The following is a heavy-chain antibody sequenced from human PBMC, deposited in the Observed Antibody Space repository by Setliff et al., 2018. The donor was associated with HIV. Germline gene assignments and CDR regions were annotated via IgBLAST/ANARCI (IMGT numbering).Heavy chain of an antibody. V-gene: IGHV4-61*09. J-gene: IGHJ5*02. CDR2: IYTSGST. CDR1: GGSITSGSYY. Sequence: SETLSLTCTVSGGSITSGSYYWSWIRQPAGKGLEWIGHIYTSGSTNYNPSLKSRVIMSVDTSKKQFYLKLSSVTAADTAAYYCAREGARHYGSGRYHSWFDPWGQGTQVTVSS. D-gene: IGHD3-10*01. CDR3: AREGARHYGSGRYHSWFDP.